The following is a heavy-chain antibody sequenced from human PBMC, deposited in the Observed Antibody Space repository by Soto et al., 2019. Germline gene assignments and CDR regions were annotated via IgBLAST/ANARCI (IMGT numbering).Heavy chain of an antibody. CDR1: GGSFSGYY. V-gene: IGHV4-34*01. J-gene: IGHJ6*02. D-gene: IGHD3-22*01. CDR3: ARGFLGDSSGYQKDGGIYYYYYGMDV. Sequence: ETLSLTCAVYGGSFSGYYWSWIRQPPGKGLEWIGEINHSGSTNYNPSLKSRVTISVDTSKNQFSLKLSSVTAADTAVYYCARGFLGDSSGYQKDGGIYYYYYGMDVWGQGTTVTVSS. CDR2: INHSGST.